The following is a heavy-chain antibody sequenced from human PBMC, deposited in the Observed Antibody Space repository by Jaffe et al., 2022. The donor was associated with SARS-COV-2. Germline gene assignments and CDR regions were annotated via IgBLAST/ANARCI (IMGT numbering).Heavy chain of an antibody. V-gene: IGHV4-39*01. Sequence: QLQLQESGPGLVKPSETLSLTCTVSGGSISSSSYYWGWIRQPPGKGLEWIGSIYYSGSTYYNPSLKSRVTISVDTSKNQFSLKLSSVTAADTAVYYCARQALHYYGSGSYFGYWGQGTLVTVSS. CDR1: GGSISSSSYY. D-gene: IGHD3-10*01. CDR3: ARQALHYYGSGSYFGY. CDR2: IYYSGST. J-gene: IGHJ4*02.